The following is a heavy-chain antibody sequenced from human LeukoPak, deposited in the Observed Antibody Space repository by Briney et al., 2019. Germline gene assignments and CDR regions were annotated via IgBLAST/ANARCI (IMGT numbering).Heavy chain of an antibody. CDR3: ARGDPARLTANYYYYYMDV. D-gene: IGHD2-21*01. Sequence: GGSLRLSCAASGFTFSSYGMHWVRQAPGKGLEWVAVIWNDGSNKYYADSVKGLFTISRDNSKNTLYLQMNSLRAEDTAVYYCARGDPARLTANYYYYYMDVWGKGTTVTVSS. CDR1: GFTFSSYG. V-gene: IGHV3-33*01. CDR2: IWNDGSNK. J-gene: IGHJ6*03.